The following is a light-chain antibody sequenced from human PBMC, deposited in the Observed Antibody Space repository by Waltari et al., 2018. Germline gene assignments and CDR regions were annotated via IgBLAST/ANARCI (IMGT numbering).Light chain of an antibody. CDR3: NSYTSSTTYV. CDR2: EVS. CDR1: SSDVGSSNR. Sequence: QSALTQPPSVSGSPGQSVTISCTGTSSDVGSSNRVSWYQQPPGTAPKLRIYEVSNRPSGGPDRCAGSKSGNTASLTISGLQAEDEADYYCNSYTSSTTYVFGTGTKVTVL. V-gene: IGLV2-18*02. J-gene: IGLJ1*01.